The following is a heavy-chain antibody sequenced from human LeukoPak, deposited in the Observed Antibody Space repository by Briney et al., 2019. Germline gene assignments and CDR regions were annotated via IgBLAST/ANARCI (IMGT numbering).Heavy chain of an antibody. J-gene: IGHJ4*02. CDR3: ARGRTTVTSRSLYDY. CDR1: GGSFSGYY. D-gene: IGHD4-17*01. V-gene: IGHV4-34*01. CDR2: INHSGST. Sequence: SETLSLTCAVYGGSFSGYYWSWVRQPPGKGLEWIGEINHSGSTNYNPSLKSQVTISVDTSKNQFSLKLSSVTAADTAVYYCARGRTTVTSRSLYDYWGQGTLVTVSS.